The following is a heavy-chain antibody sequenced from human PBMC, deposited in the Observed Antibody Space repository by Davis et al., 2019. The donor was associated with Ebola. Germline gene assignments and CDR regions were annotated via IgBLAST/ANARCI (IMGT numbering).Heavy chain of an antibody. CDR1: GFTFSNSW. J-gene: IGHJ6*02. CDR3: AKDGTIFGVVNHYYYYGMDV. D-gene: IGHD3-3*01. Sequence: PGGSLRLSCAASGFTFSNSWMSWVRQGPGEGLVWVSHINRDGTTTNYADSVKGRFTISRDNAKNTLYLQMDSLRAEDTAVYYCAKDGTIFGVVNHYYYYGMDVWGQGTTVTVSS. V-gene: IGHV3-74*01. CDR2: INRDGTTT.